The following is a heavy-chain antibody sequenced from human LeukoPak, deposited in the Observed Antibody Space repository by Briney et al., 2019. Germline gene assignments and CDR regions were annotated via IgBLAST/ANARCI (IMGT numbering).Heavy chain of an antibody. Sequence: QPGRSLRLSCAASGFTFSSYGMSWVRQAPGKGLEWVSAISGSGGSTYYADSVKGRFTISRDNSKNTLYLQMNSLRAEDTAVYYCAKDTLGYSYGLVYYMDVWGKGTTVTISS. CDR2: ISGSGGST. CDR1: GFTFSSYG. D-gene: IGHD5-18*01. CDR3: AKDTLGYSYGLVYYMDV. V-gene: IGHV3-23*01. J-gene: IGHJ6*03.